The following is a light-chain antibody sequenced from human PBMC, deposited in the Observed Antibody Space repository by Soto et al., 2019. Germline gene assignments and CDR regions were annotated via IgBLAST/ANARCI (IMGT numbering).Light chain of an antibody. Sequence: EVVLTQSPGTLSLSPGESATLSCRASQSVDRNYLAWYQQRPGQAPRLLIYGASGRATGIPPRFSGSGSGTEFVLTISGLEAEDFAVYYCHQFASTPRTFGQGTKVETK. CDR3: HQFASTPRT. V-gene: IGKV3-20*01. CDR1: QSVDRNY. CDR2: GAS. J-gene: IGKJ1*01.